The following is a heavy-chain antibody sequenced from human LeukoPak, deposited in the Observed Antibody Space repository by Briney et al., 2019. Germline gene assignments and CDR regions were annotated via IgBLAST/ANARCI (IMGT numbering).Heavy chain of an antibody. Sequence: SQTLSLTCAISGDSVSSNSATWNWLRQSPSRGLQWLGRTYYRAKWYNEYAVFVKSRITVNPDTSKNQFSLQLNSVTPEDTAVYYCARDTGAAISTFDIWGQGTMVTVSS. CDR1: GDSVSSNSAT. CDR2: TYYRAKWYN. V-gene: IGHV6-1*01. J-gene: IGHJ3*02. D-gene: IGHD5-12*01. CDR3: ARDTGAAISTFDI.